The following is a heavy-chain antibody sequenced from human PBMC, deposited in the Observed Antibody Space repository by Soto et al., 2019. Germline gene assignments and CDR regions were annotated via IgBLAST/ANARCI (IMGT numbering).Heavy chain of an antibody. CDR3: ARGVGSGSYYNQDNWFDP. V-gene: IGHV4-59*01. CDR2: IYYSGST. CDR1: GGSISSYY. Sequence: SETLSLTCTVYGGSISSYYWRWIRQPPGKGLEWIGYIYYSGSTNYNPPLKMRVPISVDTSKNQFSRKLSSVTAADTAVYYCARGVGSGSYYNQDNWFDPWGQGTLVTVS. D-gene: IGHD3-10*01. J-gene: IGHJ5*02.